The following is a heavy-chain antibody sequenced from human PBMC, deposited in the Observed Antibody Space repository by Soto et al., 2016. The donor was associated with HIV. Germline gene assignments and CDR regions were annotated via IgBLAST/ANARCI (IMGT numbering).Heavy chain of an antibody. J-gene: IGHJ4*02. D-gene: IGHD3-22*01. CDR2: ISADGSNT. V-gene: IGHV3-43*02. CDR1: GFTFGDHP. CDR3: AKDRSYYESSGYLN. Sequence: EVQLVESGGGVVQPGGSLRLSCVVSGFTFGDHPMHWVRQAPGKGLEWVSLISADGSNTYYADSVKGRFTISRDKSKNSLYLQMNRLRTEDTAFYYCAKDRSYYESSGYLNWGQGTLVSVSS.